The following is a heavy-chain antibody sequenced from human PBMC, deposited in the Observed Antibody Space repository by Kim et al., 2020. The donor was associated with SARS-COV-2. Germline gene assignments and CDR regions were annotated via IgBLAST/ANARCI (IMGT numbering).Heavy chain of an antibody. CDR2: IKSKTDGGTT. Sequence: GGSLRLSCAASGFTFSNAWMSWVRQAPGKGLEWVGRIKSKTDGGTTDYAAPVKGRFTISRDDSKNTLYLQMNSLKTEDTAVYYCTTDPGLGSGSHPWAYYYYMDVWGEGTTVTVSS. CDR1: GFTFSNAW. D-gene: IGHD3-10*01. CDR3: TTDPGLGSGSHPWAYYYYMDV. J-gene: IGHJ6*03. V-gene: IGHV3-15*01.